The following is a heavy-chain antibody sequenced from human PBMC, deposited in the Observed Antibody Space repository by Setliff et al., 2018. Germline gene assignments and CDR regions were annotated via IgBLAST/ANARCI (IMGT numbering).Heavy chain of an antibody. Sequence: SVKVSCKASGYTFTGYYMHWVRQAPEQGLEWMGWINPNSGGTNYAQKFQGWVTMTRDTSISTAYMELSRLRSDDTAVYYCARDRDSSGYPYYFDYWGQGTLVTVSS. J-gene: IGHJ4*02. CDR3: ARDRDSSGYPYYFDY. D-gene: IGHD3-22*01. V-gene: IGHV1-2*04. CDR2: INPNSGGT. CDR1: GYTFTGYY.